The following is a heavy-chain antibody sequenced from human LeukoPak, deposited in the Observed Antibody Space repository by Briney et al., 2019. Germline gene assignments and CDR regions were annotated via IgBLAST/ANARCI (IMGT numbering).Heavy chain of an antibody. Sequence: PSETLSLTCTVSGGSMNSHYWSWIRQPPGKGLEWIGYMLDTVTTKDNPSLKSRFALSADTSKNQFSLRLTSVTAADTAVYYCATIKRGNIYGYFDFWGQGILVTVSS. V-gene: IGHV4-59*11. CDR2: MLDTVTT. D-gene: IGHD5-18*01. J-gene: IGHJ4*02. CDR3: ATIKRGNIYGYFDF. CDR1: GGSMNSHY.